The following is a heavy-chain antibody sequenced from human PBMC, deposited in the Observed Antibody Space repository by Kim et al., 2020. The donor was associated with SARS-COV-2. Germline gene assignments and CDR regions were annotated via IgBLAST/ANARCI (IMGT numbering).Heavy chain of an antibody. CDR1: GGSISSSSYY. J-gene: IGHJ5*02. Sequence: SETLSLTCTVSGGSISSSSYYWGWIRQPPGKGLEWIGSIYYSGSTYYNPSLNSRVTISVDTSKNQFSLKLSSVTAADTAVYYCARHFRGIYCGGDCYGDWFDPWGQGTPVTVSS. CDR2: IYYSGST. V-gene: IGHV4-39*01. CDR3: ARHFRGIYCGGDCYGDWFDP. D-gene: IGHD2-21*01.